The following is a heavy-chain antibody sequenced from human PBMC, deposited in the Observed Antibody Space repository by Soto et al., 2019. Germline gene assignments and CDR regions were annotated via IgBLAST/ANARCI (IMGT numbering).Heavy chain of an antibody. V-gene: IGHV2-5*02. D-gene: IGHD3-10*01. Sequence: QITLKESGPTLVKPTQTLTLTCAFSGFSLNTRGVGVGWIRQPPGKALEWLALIYWDNDKRYSPSLKSRLTIXKXXPHNHVVLMMTDMDPVDTATYYCAHNNYYGSGSVYWGQGTLVTVSS. CDR2: IYWDNDK. CDR3: AHNNYYGSGSVY. CDR1: GFSLNTRGVG. J-gene: IGHJ4*02.